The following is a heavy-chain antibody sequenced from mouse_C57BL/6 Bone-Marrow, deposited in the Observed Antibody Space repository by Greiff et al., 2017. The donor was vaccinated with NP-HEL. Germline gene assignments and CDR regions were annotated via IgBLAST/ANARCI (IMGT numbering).Heavy chain of an antibody. D-gene: IGHD1-1*01. Sequence: VQLQQSGAELAKPGASVKLSCKASGYTFTSYWMHWVKQRPGQGLEWIGYINPSSGYTKYNQKFKDKATLTADKSSSTAYMQLSSLTYEDSAVYYCARSRAFRISYYGKGAMDYWGQGTSVTVSS. CDR2: INPSSGYT. J-gene: IGHJ4*01. CDR3: ARSRAFRISYYGKGAMDY. V-gene: IGHV1-7*01. CDR1: GYTFTSYW.